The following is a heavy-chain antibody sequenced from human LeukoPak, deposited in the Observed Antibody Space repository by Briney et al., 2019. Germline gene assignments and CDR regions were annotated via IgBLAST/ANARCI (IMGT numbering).Heavy chain of an antibody. V-gene: IGHV4-59*12. CDR1: GDPNNTYY. Sequence: SETLSLPCTVCGDPNNTYYWIWIRHPPGKGLEGIAHIYYTGSARYNPSLKSRATISVDTSKNQFSLSLSSVTAADTAVYYCACGVPHSYYYMDVWGKGTTVAVSS. D-gene: IGHD2-21*01. CDR3: ACGVPHSYYYMDV. J-gene: IGHJ6*03. CDR2: IYYTGSA.